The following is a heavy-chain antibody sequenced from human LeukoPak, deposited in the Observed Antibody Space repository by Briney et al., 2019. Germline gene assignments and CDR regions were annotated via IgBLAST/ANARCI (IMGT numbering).Heavy chain of an antibody. CDR3: AKDLHYNDGRWEFDP. Sequence: GGSLRLSCTASGFSFNTFAMGWVRQPPGKGLEWVSGMIGTGQAYYAECAKGRFIISRDNSRNTVYLEMNSLRDEDTAMYYCAKDLHYNDGRWEFDPWGQGTLVTVSS. V-gene: IGHV3-23*01. D-gene: IGHD5-24*01. CDR1: GFSFNTFA. J-gene: IGHJ5*02. CDR2: MIGTGQA.